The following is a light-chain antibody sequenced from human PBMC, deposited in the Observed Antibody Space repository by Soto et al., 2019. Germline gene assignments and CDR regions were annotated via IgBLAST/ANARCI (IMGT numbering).Light chain of an antibody. CDR2: DVS. J-gene: IGLJ3*02. CDR3: CSYAGNSLWV. CDR1: NSDVGGYNY. V-gene: IGLV2-11*01. Sequence: QSALTQPRSVSGSPGQSVTISCTGTNSDVGGYNYVSWYQQHPGKAPKLVTYDVSKRPSGVPDRFSGSKSGNTASLTISGLQAEDEADYYCCSYAGNSLWVFGGGTKLTVL.